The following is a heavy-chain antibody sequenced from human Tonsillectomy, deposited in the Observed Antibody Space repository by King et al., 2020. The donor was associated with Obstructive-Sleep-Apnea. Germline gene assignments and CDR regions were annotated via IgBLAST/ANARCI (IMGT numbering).Heavy chain of an antibody. J-gene: IGHJ4*02. CDR1: GGSISGSSNY. CDR2: IYYSGST. CDR3: ARDDYNVLIGYFPYIDY. V-gene: IGHV4-39*07. Sequence: QLQESGPGLVKPSETLSLTCTVSGGSISGSSNYWGWIRQPPGKGPEWIGSIYYSGSTYYNPSLESRATISVDTSKNQFSLNLSSVTAADTAVYYCARDDYNVLIGYFPYIDYWGQGTLVTVSS. D-gene: IGHD3-9*01.